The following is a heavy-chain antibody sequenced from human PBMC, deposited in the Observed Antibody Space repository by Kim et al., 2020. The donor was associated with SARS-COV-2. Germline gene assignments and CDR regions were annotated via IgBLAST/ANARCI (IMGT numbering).Heavy chain of an antibody. J-gene: IGHJ1*01. D-gene: IGHD2-21*01. V-gene: IGHV4-38-2*02. CDR3: AARGGGGGACLPFVG. CDR2: INHSGGT. CDR1: DYSISSGNY. Sequence: SETLSLTCTVSDYSISSGNYWGWIRQQPERGLEWIGTINHSGGTYYKPSPKSRRAISSETSANQLSLHLRFVVAADTAVDYCAARGGGGGACLPFVGWG.